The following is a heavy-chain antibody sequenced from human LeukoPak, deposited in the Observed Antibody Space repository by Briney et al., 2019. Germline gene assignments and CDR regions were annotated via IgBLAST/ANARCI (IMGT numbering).Heavy chain of an antibody. J-gene: IGHJ4*02. D-gene: IGHD3-22*01. CDR2: INPNSGGT. CDR1: GYTFTGYY. Sequence: ASVTVSCKASGYTFTGYYMHWVRQAPGQGLEWMGWINPNSGGTNYAQKFQGRVTMTRDTSISTAYMELSKLRSDDTAVYYCARLVSGYYYFDYWGQGTLVTISS. CDR3: ARLVSGYYYFDY. V-gene: IGHV1-2*02.